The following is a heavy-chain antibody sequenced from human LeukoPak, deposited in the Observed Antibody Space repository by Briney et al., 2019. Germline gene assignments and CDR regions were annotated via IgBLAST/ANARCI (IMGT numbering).Heavy chain of an antibody. V-gene: IGHV4-4*07. D-gene: IGHD3-3*01. Sequence: KTSETLSLTCTVSGGSISSYYWSWVRQPAGKGLEWIGRIYSSGSTNYNPSLKSRVTMSLDTSKNQFSLKLTSVTAADTAVYYCARSGFWSGYYPHFDYWGQGTLVTVSS. CDR3: ARSGFWSGYYPHFDY. J-gene: IGHJ4*02. CDR1: GGSISSYY. CDR2: IYSSGST.